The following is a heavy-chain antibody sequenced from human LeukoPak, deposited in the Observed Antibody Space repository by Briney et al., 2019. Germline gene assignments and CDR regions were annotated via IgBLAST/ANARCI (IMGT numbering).Heavy chain of an antibody. CDR1: GYTFTGFY. CDR2: INPSGGST. CDR3: ARVSKDAFDI. J-gene: IGHJ3*02. Sequence: GASVKVSCKASGYTFTGFYMHWVRQAPGQGLEWMGIINPSGGSTSYAQKFQGRVTMARDTSTSTVYMELSSLRSEDTAVYYCARVSKDAFDIWGQGTMVTVSS. V-gene: IGHV1-46*01.